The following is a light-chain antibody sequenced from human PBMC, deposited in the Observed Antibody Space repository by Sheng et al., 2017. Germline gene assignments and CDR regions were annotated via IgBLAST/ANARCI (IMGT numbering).Light chain of an antibody. CDR3: SSRDNTGKRLV. CDR1: SLRSSY. V-gene: IGLV3-19*01. CDR2: GKD. J-gene: IGLJ1*01. Sequence: SSELTQDPVVSVALGQTVRITCQGDSLRSSYATWYQQRPGQAPVLVIYGKDNRASGIPDRFSGSTSGNTASLTITGAQAEDEADYYCSSRDNTGKRLVFAAGTKVTVL.